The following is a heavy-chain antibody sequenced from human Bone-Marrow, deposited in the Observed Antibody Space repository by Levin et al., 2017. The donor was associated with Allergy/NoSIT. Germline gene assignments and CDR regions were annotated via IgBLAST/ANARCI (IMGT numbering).Heavy chain of an antibody. CDR2: FAAEDGEA. J-gene: IGHJ3*02. D-gene: IGHD1-7*01. CDR3: ATAWELRGLDI. CDR1: GDTLSELS. V-gene: IGHV1-24*01. Sequence: ASVKVSCKISGDTLSELSIQWVRQAPGKGLEWMGTFAAEDGEAVFAQKLQDRLTMTEDTSTDTAYMELRSLISEDTAVYYCATAWELRGLDIWGQGTMVTVSS.